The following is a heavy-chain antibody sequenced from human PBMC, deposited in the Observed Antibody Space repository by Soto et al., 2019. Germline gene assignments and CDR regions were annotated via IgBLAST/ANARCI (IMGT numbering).Heavy chain of an antibody. D-gene: IGHD6-19*01. CDR2: LYDSGST. V-gene: IGHV4-61*01. J-gene: IGHJ5*02. CDR3: ERDLRAGYGDYVITSSGWYGSSTWFDP. Sequence: PSETLYLTCTVSGGSFSIGRYYLSWFRQPPGKGLELIVYLYDSGSTNYNPSLKSRVTISVDTSKNQFSLKLSSVTAADTAVYYCERDLRAGYGDYVITSSGWYGSSTWFDPWGQGTLVTVSS. CDR1: GGSFSIGRYY.